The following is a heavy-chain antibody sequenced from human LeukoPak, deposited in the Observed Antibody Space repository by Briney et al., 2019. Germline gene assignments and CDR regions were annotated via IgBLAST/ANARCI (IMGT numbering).Heavy chain of an antibody. CDR2: IYSGGDT. CDR1: EFTVSSNY. CDR3: AGTTDYSSFLAY. J-gene: IGHJ4*02. D-gene: IGHD4-11*01. Sequence: PGGSLRLSCAVSEFTVSSNYMSWVRQAPGKGLEWVSVIYSGGDTYYADSVKGRFTISRDNSKNTLYLQMNSLRAEDTAEYYCAGTTDYSSFLAYWGQGTLVTVSS. V-gene: IGHV3-66*01.